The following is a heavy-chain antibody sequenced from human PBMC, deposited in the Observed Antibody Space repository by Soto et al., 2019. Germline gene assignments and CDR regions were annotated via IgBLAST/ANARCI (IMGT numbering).Heavy chain of an antibody. Sequence: QVQLVESGGGVVQPGRSLRLSCAASGFTFSSSAMHWVRQAPGKGLEWVAVISYEGSNKYYADSVKGRFTISRDNSKNTLYLQMNSLRAEDTAVYYCARDKRDLRFLEWSYYFDYWGQGTLVTVSS. CDR2: ISYEGSNK. J-gene: IGHJ4*02. CDR3: ARDKRDLRFLEWSYYFDY. D-gene: IGHD3-3*01. CDR1: GFTFSSSA. V-gene: IGHV3-30-3*01.